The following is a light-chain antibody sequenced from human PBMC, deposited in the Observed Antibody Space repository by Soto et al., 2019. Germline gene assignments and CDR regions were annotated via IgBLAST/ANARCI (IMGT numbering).Light chain of an antibody. Sequence: DIQMTQSPSSVSASVGDRVTITCRASQDISSWVAWYQQKPGKAPKLLISAASSLQSGVPRRFNGRGSGTDFTLIISSLQAEDFATYFCQQGDSFPFTFGGGTKVEIK. CDR2: AAS. V-gene: IGKV1-12*01. CDR3: QQGDSFPFT. J-gene: IGKJ4*01. CDR1: QDISSW.